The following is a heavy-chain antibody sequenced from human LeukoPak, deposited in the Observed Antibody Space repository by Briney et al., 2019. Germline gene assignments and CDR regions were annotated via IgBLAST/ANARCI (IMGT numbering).Heavy chain of an antibody. CDR1: GFTVSNKY. V-gene: IGHV3-53*01. J-gene: IGHJ3*01. Sequence: GGSLRLSCAASGFTVSNKYMTWVRQAPGKGLEWVSLIYSDGRTYYADSVKGRCTISRDNSMDTLYLQMNSLREEDMGFYFCARAVRAPGTPENGFDLWGQGTMVTVSS. CDR3: ARAVRAPGTPENGFDL. D-gene: IGHD6-13*01. CDR2: IYSDGRT.